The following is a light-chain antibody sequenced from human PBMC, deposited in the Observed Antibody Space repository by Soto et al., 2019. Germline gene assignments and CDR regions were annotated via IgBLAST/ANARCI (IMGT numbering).Light chain of an antibody. V-gene: IGKV3-11*01. CDR2: DAS. Sequence: EIVLTQSPATLSLSPGERATLSCRASQSVSSYLTWYQQKRGQAPRLLIYDASNRATGIPARFSGSGSGTDFTLTISSLEPEDFAVYYCQQRSNWPITVGQGTRLESK. CDR3: QQRSNWPIT. CDR1: QSVSSY. J-gene: IGKJ5*01.